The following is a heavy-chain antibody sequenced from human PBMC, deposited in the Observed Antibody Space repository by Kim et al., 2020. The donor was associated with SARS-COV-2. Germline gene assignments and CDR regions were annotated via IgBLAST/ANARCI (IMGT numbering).Heavy chain of an antibody. CDR2: INNSGST. D-gene: IGHD1-26*01. J-gene: IGHJ4*02. Sequence: SETLSLTCAVYGGSFSGYYWSWIRQTPGKGLEWIGVINNSGSTNYNPSLKSRVTISITTTKNQFSLKLSSVTAADTAVYYCARGRGRGSRYFDYWSQGTLVTDST. V-gene: IGHV4-34*01. CDR1: GGSFSGYY. CDR3: ARGRGRGSRYFDY.